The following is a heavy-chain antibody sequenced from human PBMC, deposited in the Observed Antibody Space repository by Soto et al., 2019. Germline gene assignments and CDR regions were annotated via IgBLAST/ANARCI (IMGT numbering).Heavy chain of an antibody. Sequence: QVRLVQSGAEVKKPGASVKVSCKVSGYTLTELSMHWVRQAPGKGLEWMGGFDPEDGETIYAQKFQGRVTMTEDTSTDTAYMELSSLRSEDTAVYYCATDIDSGDYVGGRADAFDIWGQGTMVTVSS. V-gene: IGHV1-24*01. CDR2: FDPEDGET. CDR3: ATDIDSGDYVGGRADAFDI. J-gene: IGHJ3*02. D-gene: IGHD4-17*01. CDR1: GYTLTELS.